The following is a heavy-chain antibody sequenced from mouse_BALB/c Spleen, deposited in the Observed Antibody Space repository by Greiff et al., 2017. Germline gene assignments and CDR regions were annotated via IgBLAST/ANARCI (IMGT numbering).Heavy chain of an antibody. CDR2: ISSGSSTI. J-gene: IGHJ3*01. CDR3: ARTEDYGYEAWFAY. D-gene: IGHD1-2*01. V-gene: IGHV5-17*02. Sequence: EVQLQESGGGLVQPGGSRKLSCAASGFTFSSFGMHWVRQAPEKGLEWVAYISSGSSTIYYADTVKGRFTISRDNPKNTLFLQMTSLRSEDTAMYYCARTEDYGYEAWFAYWGQGTLVTVSA. CDR1: GFTFSSFG.